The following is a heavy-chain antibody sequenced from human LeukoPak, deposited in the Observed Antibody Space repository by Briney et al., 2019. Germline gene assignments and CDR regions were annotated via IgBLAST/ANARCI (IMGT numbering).Heavy chain of an antibody. CDR1: AGSISSGSYY. V-gene: IGHV4-61*02. D-gene: IGHD1-1*01. Sequence: SETLSLTCTVSAGSISSGSYYWSWIRQPAGKGLEWIGRIYTSGSTNYNPSLKSRVTISVDTSKNQFSLKLSSVTAADTAVYYCARAYWTGTDYYYMDVWGKGTTVTISS. J-gene: IGHJ6*03. CDR2: IYTSGST. CDR3: ARAYWTGTDYYYMDV.